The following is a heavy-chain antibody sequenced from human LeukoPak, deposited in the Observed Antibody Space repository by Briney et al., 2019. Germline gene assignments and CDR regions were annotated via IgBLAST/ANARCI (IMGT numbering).Heavy chain of an antibody. CDR2: ISSDGSNK. V-gene: IGHV3-30*04. D-gene: IGHD1-26*01. CDR3: ARDREGYMDV. CDR1: GFTFSSYA. J-gene: IGHJ6*03. Sequence: PGGSLRLSCAASGFTFSSYAMRWVRQAPGKGLEWVAVISSDGSNKYYADSVKGRFTISRDNSKNTLYLQMNSLRAEDTAVYYCARDREGYMDVWGKGTTVTGSS.